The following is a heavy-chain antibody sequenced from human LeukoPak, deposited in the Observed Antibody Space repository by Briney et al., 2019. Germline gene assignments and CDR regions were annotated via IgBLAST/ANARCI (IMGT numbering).Heavy chain of an antibody. CDR3: ARQGDIITFGGVLAPVDS. V-gene: IGHV4-61*09. J-gene: IGHJ4*02. Sequence: PSQTLSLTCTVSGGSINSGDYYWSWIRQPPGKGLEWIGYIYSSGNTNYNPPLKSRVTISVDTSKNQFSLILSSVTAADTAVYYCARQGDIITFGGVLAPVDSWGQGTLVTVSS. CDR1: GGSINSGDYY. D-gene: IGHD3-16*02. CDR2: IYSSGNT.